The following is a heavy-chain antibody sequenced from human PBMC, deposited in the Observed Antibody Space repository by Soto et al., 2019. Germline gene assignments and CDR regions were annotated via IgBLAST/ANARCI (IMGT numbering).Heavy chain of an antibody. Sequence: QVQLVQYGAEVKKPGASVKVSCKASGYTFTSYYMNWVRQAPGQGLEWLEIINPSGGYTTYAERFLGGVTMPSDTYTSSVHIELGSVTPENTVVYYCARGGGILFASAPYVHWGQGTQV. CDR3: ARGGGILFASAPYVH. V-gene: IGHV1-46*03. CDR1: GYTFTSYY. CDR2: INPSGGYT. J-gene: IGHJ4*02. D-gene: IGHD1-20*01.